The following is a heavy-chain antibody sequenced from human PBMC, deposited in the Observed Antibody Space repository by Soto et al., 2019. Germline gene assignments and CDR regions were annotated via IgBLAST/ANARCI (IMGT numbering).Heavy chain of an antibody. CDR2: IDHDGPT. CDR1: GFIFSNYW. Sequence: EVQLVESGGGLVQPGGSLRLSCAGSGFIFSNYWMHWVRQAPGKGLEWVSRIDHDGPTDYADSVRGRFTVSRDNAENTLYLQMNRWRPEDTAVYYCVRVSHGDYWGQGTLVTVSS. J-gene: IGHJ4*02. V-gene: IGHV3-74*01. CDR3: VRVSHGDY.